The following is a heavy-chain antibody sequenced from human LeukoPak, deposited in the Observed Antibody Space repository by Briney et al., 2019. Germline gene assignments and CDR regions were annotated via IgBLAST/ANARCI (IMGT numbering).Heavy chain of an antibody. Sequence: GASVKVPCKASGYTFTDYYIHWVRQAPGQGLDWMGWINPNSGGTNYAQNFQSRVTMTRDTYITTAYMDLSRLRLDDTAVYYCAGGRRTDFDYWGQGTLVTVSS. CDR1: GYTFTDYY. D-gene: IGHD3-16*01. CDR2: INPNSGGT. J-gene: IGHJ4*02. V-gene: IGHV1-2*02. CDR3: AGGRRTDFDY.